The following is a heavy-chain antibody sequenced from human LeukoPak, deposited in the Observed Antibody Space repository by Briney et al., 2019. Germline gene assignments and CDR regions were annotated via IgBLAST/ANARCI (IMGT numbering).Heavy chain of an antibody. D-gene: IGHD5-18*01. CDR3: ARLGTAMVFGMDV. CDR1: GFTFSSYS. V-gene: IGHV3-21*01. Sequence: PGGSLRLSCAASGFTFSSYSMNWVRQAPGKGLEWVSSISGSSSYIYYADSVKGRFTISRDNAKNSLYLQMNSLRAEDTAVYYCARLGTAMVFGMDVWGQGTTVTVSS. J-gene: IGHJ6*02. CDR2: ISGSSSYI.